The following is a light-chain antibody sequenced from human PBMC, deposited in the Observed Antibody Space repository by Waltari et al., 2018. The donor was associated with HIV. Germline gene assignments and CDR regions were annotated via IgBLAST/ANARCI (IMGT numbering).Light chain of an antibody. CDR1: NLGDKY. CDR3: QAWDSSTVV. Sequence: SYELTQPPSVSVSPGQTASITCSGDNLGDKYACWYQQTPGQSPVLVIYQDSKRPSGIPERFSGSNSGNTATLTISGTQAMDEADYYCQAWDSSTVVFGGGTKLTVL. J-gene: IGLJ2*01. V-gene: IGLV3-1*01. CDR2: QDS.